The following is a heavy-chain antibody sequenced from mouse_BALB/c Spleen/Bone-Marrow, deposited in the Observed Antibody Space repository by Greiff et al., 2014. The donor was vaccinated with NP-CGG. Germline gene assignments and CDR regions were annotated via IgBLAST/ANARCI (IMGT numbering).Heavy chain of an antibody. CDR3: AMRRDWYFDV. J-gene: IGHJ1*01. CDR2: IDPANGNT. CDR1: GFNIKDTY. V-gene: IGHV14-3*02. Sequence: EVKLVESGAELVKPGASVKLSCTVSGFNIKDTYMHWVKQRPEQGLEWIGRIDPANGNTKYDPKFQGRATLKADTSSNTAYLQFSSPTSEDTAVYYFAMRRDWYFDVWGAGTSVIVSS.